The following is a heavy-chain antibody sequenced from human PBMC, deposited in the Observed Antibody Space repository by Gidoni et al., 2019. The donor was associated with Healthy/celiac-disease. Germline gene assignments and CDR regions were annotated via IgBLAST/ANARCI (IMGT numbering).Heavy chain of an antibody. J-gene: IGHJ6*02. Sequence: EVQLVESGGGLVQPGGSLRLSCAASGFPFGSYTMNWVRQAPGKGLEWVSYISSSSSTIYYADSVKGRFTISRDNAKNSLYLQMNSLRAEDTAVYYCARDTVTMVRGVSYGMDVWGQGTTVTVSS. V-gene: IGHV3-48*01. CDR3: ARDTVTMVRGVSYGMDV. CDR1: GFPFGSYT. CDR2: ISSSSSTI. D-gene: IGHD3-10*01.